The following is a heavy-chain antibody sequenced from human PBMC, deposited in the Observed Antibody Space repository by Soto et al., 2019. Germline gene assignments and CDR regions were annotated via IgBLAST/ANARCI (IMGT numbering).Heavy chain of an antibody. CDR1: GGSISSYY. CDR3: ARDRLVINPPYYYYGMDV. J-gene: IGHJ6*02. Sequence: QVQLQASGPGLVKPSETLSLTCTVSGGSISSYYWSWIRQPPGKGLEWIGYIYYSGSTNYNPSLKIRVTIAGDTSKNQLSLKLRSVTAADTAVYYCARDRLVINPPYYYYGMDVWGQGTTVTVSS. V-gene: IGHV4-59*01. CDR2: IYYSGST. D-gene: IGHD3-9*01.